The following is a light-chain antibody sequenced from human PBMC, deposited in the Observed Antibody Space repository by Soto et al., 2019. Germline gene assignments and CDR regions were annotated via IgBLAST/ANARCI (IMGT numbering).Light chain of an antibody. CDR1: QGIRTG. Sequence: DIQMTQSPSSLSASVGDRVTLTCRASQGIRTGLGWFQQKPGQAPKRLIYAASSLQSGVSSRFSGSGSGTEFPLTISSLQPEDFASYYCLQHNSYPHTFGGGTKVEIK. CDR2: AAS. V-gene: IGKV1-17*01. J-gene: IGKJ4*01. CDR3: LQHNSYPHT.